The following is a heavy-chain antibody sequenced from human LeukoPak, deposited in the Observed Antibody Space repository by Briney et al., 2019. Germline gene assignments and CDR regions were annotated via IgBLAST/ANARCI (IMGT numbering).Heavy chain of an antibody. J-gene: IGHJ4*02. CDR3: ARVLHKRNYDSSVYYGY. D-gene: IGHD3-22*01. CDR2: ISRRSRTI. Sequence: GGSLRLSCAASGFTFSTYSMNWVRQAPGKGLEWVSYISRRSRTIYYADSVKGRFTISRDNAKNSLYLQMNSLRAEDTAVYYCARVLHKRNYDSSVYYGYWGQGTLVTVSS. CDR1: GFTFSTYS. V-gene: IGHV3-48*01.